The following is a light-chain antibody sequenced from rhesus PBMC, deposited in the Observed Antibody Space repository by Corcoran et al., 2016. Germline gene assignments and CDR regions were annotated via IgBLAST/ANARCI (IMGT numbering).Light chain of an antibody. V-gene: IGKV3-24*04. CDR1: QSVGSY. Sequence: ETVVTQSPATLSLSPGERATLSCRASQSVGSYLAWYQQKPGQAPRLLIYGASSMATGIPDRFSGRASGTDVTLTISSLEPEDVGVYYCQQSSNLSWTFGQGTKVEIK. CDR3: QQSSNLSWT. J-gene: IGKJ1*01. CDR2: GAS.